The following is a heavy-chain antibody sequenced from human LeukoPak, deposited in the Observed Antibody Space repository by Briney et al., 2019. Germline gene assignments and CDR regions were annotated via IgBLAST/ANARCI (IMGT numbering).Heavy chain of an antibody. CDR3: ARGGYYDSSGYFSG. J-gene: IGHJ4*02. D-gene: IGHD3-22*01. V-gene: IGHV3-66*01. CDR1: GFTVSSNY. Sequence: PGGSLRLSCAASGFTVSSNYMCWVRQAPGKGLEWVSVIYSGGSTYYADSVKGRFTISRDNSKNTLYLQMNSLRAEDTAVYYCARGGYYDSSGYFSGWGQGTLVTVSS. CDR2: IYSGGST.